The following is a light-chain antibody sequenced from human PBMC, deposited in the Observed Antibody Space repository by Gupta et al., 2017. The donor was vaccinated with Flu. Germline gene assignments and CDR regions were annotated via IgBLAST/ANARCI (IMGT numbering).Light chain of an antibody. CDR1: QSLVYKNGITY. Sequence: DVVMTQSPLSLPVTLGQPASISCRSSQSLVYKNGITYLNWFQQRPGQSPRRIIYEGSNRDSGGPDRFSGSGSVNDFTLKSSRGEDEDVGVYYGMRCKHPWTFGQGTRLEI. V-gene: IGKV2-30*01. CDR2: EGS. CDR3: MRCKHPWT. J-gene: IGKJ2*02.